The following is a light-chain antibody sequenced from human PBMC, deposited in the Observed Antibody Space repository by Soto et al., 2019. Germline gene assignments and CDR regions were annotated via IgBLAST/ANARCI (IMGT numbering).Light chain of an antibody. V-gene: IGKV1-8*01. CDR3: QQYYSYAWT. CDR1: QGISSY. Sequence: IRMTQSPSSLSASTGDRVTITCRASQGISSYLAWYQQKPGKAPKLLIYAASTLQSGVPSRFSGSGSGTDFTLTISCLQSEDFATYYCQQYYSYAWTFGQGTKVDIK. CDR2: AAS. J-gene: IGKJ1*01.